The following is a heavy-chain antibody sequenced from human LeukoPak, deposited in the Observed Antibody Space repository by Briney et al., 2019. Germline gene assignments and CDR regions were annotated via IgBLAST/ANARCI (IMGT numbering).Heavy chain of an antibody. Sequence: PSETLSLTCSVSGGSIHTYYWTWIRQPPGKGLEWIGNVYYSGTTYYNPSLKSRLTISVDTSKNQFSLKLSSVTAADTAVYYCASRTGDEDYWGQGTLVTVSS. J-gene: IGHJ4*02. CDR2: VYYSGTT. CDR1: GGSIHTYY. CDR3: ASRTGDEDY. D-gene: IGHD7-27*01. V-gene: IGHV4-59*12.